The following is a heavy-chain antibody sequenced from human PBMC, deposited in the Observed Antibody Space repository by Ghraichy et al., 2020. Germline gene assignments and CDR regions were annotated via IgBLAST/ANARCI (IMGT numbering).Heavy chain of an antibody. CDR2: ISSSERDVT. J-gene: IGHJ2*01. V-gene: IGHV3-48*01. CDR3: AGDPVDAYWYFDF. CDR1: GFPFSTYN. Sequence: GGSLRLSCAASGFPFSTYNMNWVRQAPGKGLEWLSYISSSERDVTYYSDSVKGRFTISRDNGKNSVYLKMNSQGVEDTAVYYCAGDPVDAYWYFDFWGRCTLVTDSS.